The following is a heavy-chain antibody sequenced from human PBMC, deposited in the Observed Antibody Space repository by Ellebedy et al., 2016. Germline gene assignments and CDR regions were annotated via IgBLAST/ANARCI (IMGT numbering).Heavy chain of an antibody. CDR1: GFTFSSYA. Sequence: GGSLRLXCAASGFTFSSYAMSWVRQAPGKGLEWVSAISGSGGSIYYADSVKGRFTISRDNAKNSLYLQMNSLRAEDTAVYYCARDAYFDYWGQGTLVTVSS. J-gene: IGHJ4*02. CDR3: ARDAYFDY. V-gene: IGHV3-23*01. CDR2: ISGSGGSI.